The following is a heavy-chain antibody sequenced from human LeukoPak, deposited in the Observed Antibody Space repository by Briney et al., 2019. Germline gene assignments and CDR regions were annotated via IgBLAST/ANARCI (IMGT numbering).Heavy chain of an antibody. CDR2: IFYDGTIQ. CDR1: GVIFSNYW. V-gene: IGHV3-33*08. CDR3: ARVRLYAGFDY. D-gene: IGHD2-2*01. J-gene: IGHJ4*02. Sequence: GGSLRLSCAASGVIFSNYWMHWIRQTPGKGLEWVAVIFYDGTIQYYADSVKGRFTISRDNAKNTLYLQMNSLRAEDTAVYYCARVRLYAGFDYWGQGTLVTVSS.